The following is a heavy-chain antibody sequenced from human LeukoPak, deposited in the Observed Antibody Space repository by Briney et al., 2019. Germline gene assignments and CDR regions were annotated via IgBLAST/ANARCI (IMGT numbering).Heavy chain of an antibody. CDR1: GFTFSSYA. CDR3: AKDSSLSGYDYYYYMDV. CDR2: ISGSGGST. Sequence: PGGSLRLSCAASGFTFSSYAMSWVRQAPGKGLEWVSAISGSGGSTYYADSVKGRFTISRDNSKNTLYLQMNSLRAEDTAVYYCAKDSSLSGYDYYYYMDVWGKGTTVTVSS. V-gene: IGHV3-23*01. J-gene: IGHJ6*03. D-gene: IGHD5-12*01.